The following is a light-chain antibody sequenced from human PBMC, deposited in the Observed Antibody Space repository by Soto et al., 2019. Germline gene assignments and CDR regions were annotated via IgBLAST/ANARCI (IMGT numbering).Light chain of an antibody. V-gene: IGKV3-15*01. CDR2: GAS. Sequence: ELGMTQSQATLSLYPGERAALAGSASQRINSALACYQQKPCQPPRLLIYGASTRATGVPARFTGSESGSEFTLTISGLQSEDFAVYYCQQGHNWPLTFGQGTRLE. CDR1: QRINSA. CDR3: QQGHNWPLT. J-gene: IGKJ2*01.